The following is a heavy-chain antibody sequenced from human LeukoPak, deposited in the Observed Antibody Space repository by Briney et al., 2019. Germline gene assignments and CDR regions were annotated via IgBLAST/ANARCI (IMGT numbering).Heavy chain of an antibody. Sequence: ASVKVSCKASGYTFTSYAMNWVRQAPGQGLEWMGIINPSGGSTSYAQKFQGRVTMTRDMSTSTVYMELSSLRSEDTAVYYCARADSSGYLFDYWGQGTLVTVSS. J-gene: IGHJ4*02. CDR1: GYTFTSYA. CDR2: INPSGGST. V-gene: IGHV1-46*01. CDR3: ARADSSGYLFDY. D-gene: IGHD3-22*01.